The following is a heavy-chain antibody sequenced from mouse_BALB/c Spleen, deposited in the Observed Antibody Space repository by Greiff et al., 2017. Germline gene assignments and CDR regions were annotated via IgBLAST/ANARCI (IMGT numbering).Heavy chain of an antibody. D-gene: IGHD1-1*01. V-gene: IGHV5-6-3*01. CDR3: ARDPFTTSFFDY. Sequence: EVKLMESGGGLVQPGGSLKLSCAASGFTFSSYGMSWVRQTPDKRLELVATINSNGGSTYYPDSVKGRFTISRDNAKNTLYLQMSSLKSEDTAMYYCARDPFTTSFFDYWGQGTTLTVSS. CDR1: GFTFSSYG. J-gene: IGHJ2*01. CDR2: INSNGGST.